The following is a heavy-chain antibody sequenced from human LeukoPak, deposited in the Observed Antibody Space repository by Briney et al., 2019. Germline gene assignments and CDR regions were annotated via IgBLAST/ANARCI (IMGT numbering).Heavy chain of an antibody. CDR3: ARDYDYYDSSGQWGAFDI. D-gene: IGHD3-22*01. CDR2: IYYSGSA. V-gene: IGHV4-31*03. CDR1: GDSISTGGYY. Sequence: SETLSLTCTVSGDSISTGGYYWSWIRQHPGKGLEWIGFIYYSGSAYYNPSLKSRLIISIDTSKNQFSLRLSSVTAADTAVYYCARDYDYYDSSGQWGAFDIWGQGTMVTVSS. J-gene: IGHJ3*02.